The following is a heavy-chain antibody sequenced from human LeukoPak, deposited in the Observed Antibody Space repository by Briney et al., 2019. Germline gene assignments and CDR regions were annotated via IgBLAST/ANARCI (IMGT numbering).Heavy chain of an antibody. CDR3: ARLGFTMINRRWFDP. Sequence: PSETLSLTCTVSGGSISSSSYYWGWIRQPPGKGLEWIGSIYYSGSTYYNPSLKSRVTISVDTSKNQFSLKLSSVTAADTAVYYCARLGFTMINRRWFDPWGQGTLVTVSS. D-gene: IGHD3-22*01. CDR2: IYYSGST. J-gene: IGHJ5*02. V-gene: IGHV4-39*01. CDR1: GGSISSSSYY.